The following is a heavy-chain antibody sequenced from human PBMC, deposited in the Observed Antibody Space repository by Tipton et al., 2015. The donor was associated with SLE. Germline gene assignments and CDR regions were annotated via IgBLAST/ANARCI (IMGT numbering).Heavy chain of an antibody. CDR2: IYYSGST. D-gene: IGHD6-19*01. CDR3: ARQGTGFGSGRDDY. CDR1: GYSINNGYF. V-gene: IGHV4-38-2*02. Sequence: TLSLTCTVSGYSINNGYFWGWIRQPPGKGLEWIGSIYYSGSTYYNPSLKSRVTTSLDTSKNQFSLSLYSVTVEDTAVYYCARQGTGFGSGRDDYWGQGILVTVSS. J-gene: IGHJ4*02.